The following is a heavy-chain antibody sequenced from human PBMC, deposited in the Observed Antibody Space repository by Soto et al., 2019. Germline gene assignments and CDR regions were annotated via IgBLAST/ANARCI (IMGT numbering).Heavy chain of an antibody. CDR1: GGSISSAENF. J-gene: IGHJ4*02. V-gene: IGHV4-30-4*01. Sequence: QVQLQESGPGLVRPSQTLSLRCSVSGGSISSAENFWSWVRQPPGKGLEWIGYINYSGNTYFNPSLQSRLAISVDTSNNQFSLRLTSVTAADTAVYYCARASGDSSGYSFDYWGQGTPVTVSS. CDR3: ARASGDSSGYSFDY. CDR2: INYSGNT. D-gene: IGHD3-22*01.